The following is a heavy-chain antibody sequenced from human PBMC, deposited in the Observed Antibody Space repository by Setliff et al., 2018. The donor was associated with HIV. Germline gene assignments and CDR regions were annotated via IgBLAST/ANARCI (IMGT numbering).Heavy chain of an antibody. V-gene: IGHV1-18*01. J-gene: IGHJ4*02. CDR2: ISAYNGNT. CDR3: ATARDSGWSPDY. D-gene: IGHD6-19*01. CDR1: GYTFTSYG. Sequence: ASVKVSCKASGYTFTSYGISWVRQAPGQGLEWMGWISAYNGNTNYAQKLQGRVTMTTDTSTSTAYMELRSLRSDDTAGYYCATARDSGWSPDYWGQGTLVTVSS.